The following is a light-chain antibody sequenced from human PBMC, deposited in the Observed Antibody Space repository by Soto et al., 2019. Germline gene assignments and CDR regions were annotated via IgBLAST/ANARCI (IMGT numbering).Light chain of an antibody. CDR1: TGAVTSGHY. Sequence: QAVVTQEPSVTVSPGGTVTLTCGSSTGAVTSGHYPYWFQQKPGQAPRTVIYDTNNKHSWTPARFSGSLLGGKAALTLSGAQPEDEDMYYCFLLYPVTRRVFGTGTKLTVL. J-gene: IGLJ1*01. CDR2: DTN. CDR3: FLLYPVTRRV. V-gene: IGLV7-46*01.